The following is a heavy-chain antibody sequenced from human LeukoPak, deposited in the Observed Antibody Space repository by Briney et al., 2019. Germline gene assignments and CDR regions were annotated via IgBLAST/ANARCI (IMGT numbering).Heavy chain of an antibody. V-gene: IGHV3-7*01. CDR1: GFTFSSYW. J-gene: IGHJ4*02. CDR3: ARAGTKWYDY. D-gene: IGHD2-8*01. CDR2: IKQDGSEK. Sequence: GGSLRLSRAASGFTFSSYWMNWVRQAPGKGLEWVGNIKQDGSEKHYVDSVEGRFTISRDNAKNSLYLQMNSLRAEDTAVYYCARAGTKWYDYWGQGTLVTVSS.